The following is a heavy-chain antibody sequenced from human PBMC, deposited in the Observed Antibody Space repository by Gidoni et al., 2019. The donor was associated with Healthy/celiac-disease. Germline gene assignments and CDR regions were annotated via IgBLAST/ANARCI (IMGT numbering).Heavy chain of an antibody. D-gene: IGHD4-17*01. CDR2: ISAYNGNT. CDR3: AVNTDYGDYVYYFDY. CDR1: GYTFTSYG. J-gene: IGHJ4*02. V-gene: IGHV1-18*01. Sequence: QVQLVQSGAEVKKPGASVKVSCKASGYTFTSYGISWVRQAPGQGLEWMGWISAYNGNTNYAQKLQGRVTMTTDTSTSTAYMELRSLRSDDTAVYYCAVNTDYGDYVYYFDYWGQGTLVTVSS.